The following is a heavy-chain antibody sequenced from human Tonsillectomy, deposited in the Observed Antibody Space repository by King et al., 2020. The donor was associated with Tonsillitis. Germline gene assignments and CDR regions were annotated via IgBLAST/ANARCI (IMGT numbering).Heavy chain of an antibody. D-gene: IGHD2-15*01. J-gene: IGHJ5*02. V-gene: IGHV4-30-4*07. CDR1: GGSISSGGYS. Sequence: VQLQESGPGLVKPSQTLSLTCAVSGGSISSGGYSWSWIRQPPGKGLEWIGYIYYSGSTYYNPSLKSRVTISVDTSKNQFSLKLGSGTAADTAVYYCASERWSGGSCYSGGRWFDTWGQGTLVTVSS. CDR2: IYYSGST. CDR3: ASERWSGGSCYSGGRWFDT.